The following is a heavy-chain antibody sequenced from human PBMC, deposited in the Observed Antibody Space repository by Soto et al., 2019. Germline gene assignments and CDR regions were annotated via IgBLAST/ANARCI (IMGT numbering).Heavy chain of an antibody. CDR2: IIPIFGTA. CDR1: GGTFSSYA. V-gene: IGHV1-69*13. CDR3: ARSLAARPSAPPGY. J-gene: IGHJ4*02. Sequence: SVKVSCKASGGTFSSYAISWVRQAPGQGLEWMGGIIPIFGTANYAQKFQGRVTITADESTSTAYMELSSLRPEDTAVYYCARSLAARPSAPPGYWGQGTLVTVSS. D-gene: IGHD6-6*01.